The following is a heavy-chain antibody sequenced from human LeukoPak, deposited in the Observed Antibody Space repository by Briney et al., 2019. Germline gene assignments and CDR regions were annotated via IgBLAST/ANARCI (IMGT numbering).Heavy chain of an antibody. D-gene: IGHD3/OR15-3a*01. Sequence: GGSLRLSCAASGFTFSSYAMHWVRQAPGKGLEWVAVISYDGSNKYYADSVKGRFTISRDNSKNTLYLQMNSLRAEDTAVYYCARHFGTWGQGTLVTVSS. CDR2: ISYDGSNK. CDR3: ARHFGT. V-gene: IGHV3-30*04. J-gene: IGHJ4*02. CDR1: GFTFSSYA.